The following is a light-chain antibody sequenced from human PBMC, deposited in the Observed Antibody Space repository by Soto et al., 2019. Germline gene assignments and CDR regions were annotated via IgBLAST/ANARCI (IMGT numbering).Light chain of an antibody. V-gene: IGKV1-5*03. CDR2: NAS. CDR1: QSISSW. J-gene: IGKJ1*01. Sequence: DIQMTQSPSTLSASAGDRVTLTCRASQSISSWLAWYQQKPGKPPKLLIYNASSLESGVPTRFSGSGSGTEFTLTISSLQPYDFATYYCQQYYSYSPWTFGGGTKVEIK. CDR3: QQYYSYSPWT.